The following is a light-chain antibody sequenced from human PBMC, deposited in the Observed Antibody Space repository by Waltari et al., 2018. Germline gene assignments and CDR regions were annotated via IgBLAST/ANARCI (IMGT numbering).Light chain of an antibody. CDR1: QNINSF. CDR2: AAS. J-gene: IGKJ1*01. Sequence: DIQMTQSPSSLSASVGDRVTITCRASQNINSFLNWYQQKPGRAPKLLIYAASSLHRGVPSRFSGSGSGTDYTLPISSLQPEDFATYYCQQSYSTWTSGQGTKVEIK. CDR3: QQSYSTWT. V-gene: IGKV1-39*01.